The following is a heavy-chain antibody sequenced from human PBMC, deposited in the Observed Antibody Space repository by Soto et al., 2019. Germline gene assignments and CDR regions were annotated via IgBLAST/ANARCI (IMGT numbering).Heavy chain of an antibody. CDR1: GFTFSSYW. D-gene: IGHD4-17*01. Sequence: GGSLRLSCAASGFTFSSYWISWVRQAPGKGLEWVANIKQDGSEKYYVDSVKGRFTISRDNAKNSLYLQMNSLRAEDTAVYYCARPTASVDPWGQGTLVTVSS. CDR3: ARPTASVDP. V-gene: IGHV3-7*03. J-gene: IGHJ5*02. CDR2: IKQDGSEK.